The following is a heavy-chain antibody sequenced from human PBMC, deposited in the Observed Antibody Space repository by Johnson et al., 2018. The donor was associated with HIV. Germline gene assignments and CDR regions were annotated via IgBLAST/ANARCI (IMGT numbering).Heavy chain of an antibody. Sequence: MLLLESGGGVVRPGGSLRLSCAASGFTFDDYGMSWVRQAPGKGLEWVSGSNWNGGSKGYGDSVKGRFTSSRDNAKNSLYMQMNSRRAEDTALYYCARGVGGAGDDAFDIWGQGTMVTVSS. J-gene: IGHJ3*02. CDR2: SNWNGGSK. CDR3: ARGVGGAGDDAFDI. CDR1: GFTFDDYG. V-gene: IGHV3-20*04. D-gene: IGHD6-19*01.